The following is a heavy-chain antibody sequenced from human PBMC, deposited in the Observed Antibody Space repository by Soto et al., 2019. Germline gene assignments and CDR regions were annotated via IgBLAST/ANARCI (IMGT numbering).Heavy chain of an antibody. CDR1: GFTFSSYN. CDR2: ISSSSRTT. V-gene: IGHV3-48*01. Sequence: GGSLRLSCAASGFTFSSYNMNWVRQAPGKGLEWISYISSSSRTTYYADSVKGRFTISRDNSKNTLYLQMNSLRAEDTAVYYCAKDRGQLVTPSFDYWGQGTLVTVSS. D-gene: IGHD6-13*01. CDR3: AKDRGQLVTPSFDY. J-gene: IGHJ4*02.